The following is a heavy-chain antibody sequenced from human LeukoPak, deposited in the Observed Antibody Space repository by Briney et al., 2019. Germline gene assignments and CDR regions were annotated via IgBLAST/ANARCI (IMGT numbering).Heavy chain of an antibody. V-gene: IGHV1-46*01. Sequence: ASVTVSCTASGYTSTSNYIHWVRQAPGQGLEWMGMIYPRDGSTSYAQKFQGRVTVTRDTSTSTVHMELSGLRSEDTAVYYCARDQEGFDYWGQGTLVTVSS. J-gene: IGHJ4*02. CDR3: ARDQEGFDY. CDR1: GYTSTSNY. CDR2: IYPRDGST.